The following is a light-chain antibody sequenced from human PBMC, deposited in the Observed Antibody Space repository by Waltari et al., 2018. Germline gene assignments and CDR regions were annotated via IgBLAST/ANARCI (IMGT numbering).Light chain of an antibody. Sequence: QSALTQPASVSGSPGQSITFSCTGTSRDVGSYNLVSGYQQHPGKAPKLMINEVNKRPSGVSNRFSGSKSGNTASLTISGLQAEDEADYYCCSYAGSSTWVFGGGTKLTVL. V-gene: IGLV2-23*02. J-gene: IGLJ3*02. CDR2: EVN. CDR1: SRDVGSYNL. CDR3: CSYAGSSTWV.